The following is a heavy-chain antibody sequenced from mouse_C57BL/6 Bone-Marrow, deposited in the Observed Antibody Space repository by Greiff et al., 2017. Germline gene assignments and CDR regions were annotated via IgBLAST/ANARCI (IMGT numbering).Heavy chain of an antibody. CDR3: SSRPGV. J-gene: IGHJ1*03. CDR2: IYPASSGT. CDR1: GYTFTSYW. Sequence: VQLQQPGAELVKPGASVKMSCKASGYTFTSYWITWVKQRPGQGLEWIGDIYPASSGTNYNEKFKSKATLTVDTSSSTAYMQLSSLTSEDSAVYYYSSRPGVWGTGTTVTVSS. V-gene: IGHV1-55*01.